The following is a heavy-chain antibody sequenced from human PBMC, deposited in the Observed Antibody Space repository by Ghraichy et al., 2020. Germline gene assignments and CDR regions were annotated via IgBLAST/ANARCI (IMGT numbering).Heavy chain of an antibody. CDR2: IYYSGST. J-gene: IGHJ4*02. V-gene: IGHV4-59*01. Sequence: ETLSLTCTVSGGSISSYYWSWIRQPPGKGLEWIGYIYYSGSTNYNPSLKSRVTISVDTSKNQFSLKLSSVTAADTAVYYCARAKTRRYSSGWYYFDYWGQGTLVTVSS. D-gene: IGHD6-19*01. CDR3: ARAKTRRYSSGWYYFDY. CDR1: GGSISSYY.